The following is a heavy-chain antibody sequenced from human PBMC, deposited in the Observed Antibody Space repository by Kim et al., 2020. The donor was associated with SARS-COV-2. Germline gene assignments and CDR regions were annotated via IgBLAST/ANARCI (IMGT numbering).Heavy chain of an antibody. D-gene: IGHD1-26*01. CDR3: ARLEVGALDY. V-gene: IGHV3-53*01. CDR1: GFTVSSNY. CDR2: IYSGGSI. J-gene: IGHJ4*02. Sequence: GGSLRLSCAASGFTVSSNYMSWVRQAPGKGLEWVSVIYSGGSIYYADSVKGRFPISRDNSKNTLYLQMNSLRAEDTAVYYCARLEVGALDYWRQGTLATV.